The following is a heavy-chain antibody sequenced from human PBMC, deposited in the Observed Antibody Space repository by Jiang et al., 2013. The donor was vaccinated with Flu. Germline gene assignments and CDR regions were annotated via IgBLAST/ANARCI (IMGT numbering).Heavy chain of an antibody. CDR3: ARGFLTYYDFWSGYYRPYYFDY. J-gene: IGHJ4*02. CDR1: GYTFTSYD. CDR2: MNPNSGNT. V-gene: IGHV1-8*01. D-gene: IGHD3-3*01. Sequence: SVKVSCKASGYTFTSYDINWVRQATGQGLEWMGWMNPNSGNTGYAQKFQGRVTMTRNTSISTAYMELSSLRSEDTAVYYCARGFLTYYDFWSGYYRPYYFDYWGQGTLVTVSS.